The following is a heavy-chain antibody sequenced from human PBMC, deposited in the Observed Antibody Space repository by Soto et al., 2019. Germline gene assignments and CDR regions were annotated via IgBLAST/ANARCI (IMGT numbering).Heavy chain of an antibody. D-gene: IGHD6-19*01. CDR3: ARTESSGWYWFDP. CDR2: INAGNGNT. CDR1: GYTLTSYA. Sequence: ASAKVSCKASGYTLTSYAMHWVRQAPGQRLEWMGWINAGNGNTKYSQKFQGRVTITRDTSASTAYMELSSLRSEDTAVYYCARTESSGWYWFDPWGQGTLVTVSS. J-gene: IGHJ5*02. V-gene: IGHV1-3*01.